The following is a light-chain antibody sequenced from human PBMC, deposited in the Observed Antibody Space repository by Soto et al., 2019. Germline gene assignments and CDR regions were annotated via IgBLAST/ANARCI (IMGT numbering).Light chain of an antibody. CDR2: DAS. CDR3: QQRRYWPVT. J-gene: IGKJ1*01. V-gene: IGKV3-11*01. CDR1: QSVSSY. Sequence: EIVLTQSPAILSMSPGERATLSCRASQSVSSYFAWYQQKPGQAPRLLIYDASNRATGVPARFSGSGSGTDFTLTXSRLEPEDFAVYYCQQRRYWPVTFGQGTKVEIK.